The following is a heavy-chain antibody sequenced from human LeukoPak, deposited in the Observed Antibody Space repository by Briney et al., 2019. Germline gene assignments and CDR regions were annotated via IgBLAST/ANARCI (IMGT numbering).Heavy chain of an antibody. CDR2: ISGNGVNT. Sequence: PGGFLRLSCAASGFTFSNYAMSWVRQAPGKGLEWVSAISGNGVNTYYADSVKGRFTISRDNSKNTLYLQVNSLTFEDTAVYYCAKKSPYGGRDYWGQGTLVTVSS. D-gene: IGHD4-23*01. J-gene: IGHJ4*02. CDR1: GFTFSNYA. V-gene: IGHV3-23*01. CDR3: AKKSPYGGRDY.